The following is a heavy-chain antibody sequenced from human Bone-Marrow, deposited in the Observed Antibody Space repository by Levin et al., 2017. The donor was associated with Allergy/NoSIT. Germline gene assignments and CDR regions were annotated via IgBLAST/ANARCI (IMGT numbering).Heavy chain of an antibody. V-gene: IGHV3-21*01. J-gene: IGHJ6*02. D-gene: IGHD6-13*01. CDR2: ISRTTTYI. CDR1: GFTFSGYS. CDR3: ARDRSRAADGTDLPKYYYYGMDV. Sequence: GESLKISCAASGFTFSGYSMNWVRQAPGKGLEWVSSISRTTTYIYYADSVKGRFTISRDNAKNSLYLQMNSLRAEDTAVYYCARDRSRAADGTDLPKYYYYGMDVWCQGTTVTVS.